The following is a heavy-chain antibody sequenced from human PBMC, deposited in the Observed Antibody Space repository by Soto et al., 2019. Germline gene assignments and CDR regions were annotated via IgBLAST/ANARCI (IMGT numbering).Heavy chain of an antibody. V-gene: IGHV4-31*03. J-gene: IGHJ5*02. CDR3: AREAHHYYKNWFDP. D-gene: IGHD1-26*01. CDR1: GGSISSGGYY. Sequence: QVQLQESGPGLVKPSQTLSLTCTVSGGSISSGGYYWSWIRQHPGKGLEWIGYIYYSGSTYYHPSLKSRVTISVDTSKNQFSLKLSSVTAADTAVYYCAREAHHYYKNWFDPWGQGTLVTVSS. CDR2: IYYSGST.